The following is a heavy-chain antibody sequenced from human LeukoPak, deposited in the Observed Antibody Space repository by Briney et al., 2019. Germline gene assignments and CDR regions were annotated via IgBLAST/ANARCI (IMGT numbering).Heavy chain of an antibody. CDR1: GFTFSSAA. J-gene: IGHJ4*02. CDR3: ATTPYYDILPGYPTGFDY. V-gene: IGHV3-23*01. Sequence: GGSLSLSCAASGFTFSSAAMTWVRQAPGKGLEWVSTITGSDDRTYYADSVKGRFTTSRDYSKNTLYMQMNSLRAEDTAVYYCATTPYYDILPGYPTGFDYWGQGTLVTVSS. CDR2: ITGSDDRT. D-gene: IGHD3-9*01.